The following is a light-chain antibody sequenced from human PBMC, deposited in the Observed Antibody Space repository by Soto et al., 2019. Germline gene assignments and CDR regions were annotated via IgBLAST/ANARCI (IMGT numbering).Light chain of an antibody. Sequence: QSVLTQPPSASGTPGQRVTISCSGSSSNIGSNYVYWYQQLPGTAPKLLIYRNNQRPSGVPDRFSGSKSDTSASLAISGLRAEDEADYYCAAWDDSLSGRVFGGGTKLTVL. J-gene: IGLJ3*02. CDR2: RNN. CDR1: SSNIGSNY. CDR3: AAWDDSLSGRV. V-gene: IGLV1-47*01.